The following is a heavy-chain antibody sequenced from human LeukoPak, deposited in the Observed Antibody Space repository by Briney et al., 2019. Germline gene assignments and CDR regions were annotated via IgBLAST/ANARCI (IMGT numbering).Heavy chain of an antibody. J-gene: IGHJ4*02. D-gene: IGHD3-22*01. CDR3: AKGPQLNSGYSPDY. CDR2: ITGSDDRT. Sequence: SGGSLRLSCAASGFTFSSNAMTWVRQAPGKGLEWVSTITGSDDRTYYADSVRGRFTISRDYSKNTVHLQLNSLGAEGTAFYCGAKGPQLNSGYSPDYWGEGALVAV. CDR1: GFTFSSNA. V-gene: IGHV3-23*01.